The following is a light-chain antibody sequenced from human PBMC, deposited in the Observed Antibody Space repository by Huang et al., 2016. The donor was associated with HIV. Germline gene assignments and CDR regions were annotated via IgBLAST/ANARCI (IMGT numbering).Light chain of an antibody. CDR3: QQYNNGPPWT. CDR1: QSVSVN. J-gene: IGKJ1*01. V-gene: IGKV3-15*01. CDR2: SAS. Sequence: EIVMTQSPATLSVTPGEGATLSCRATQSVSVNLAWYQQKPGQAPGLLIHSASTRATGIPVRFSGGGSGTEFTLTISRLQSEDSAVYYCQQYNNGPPWTFGQGTKVEIK.